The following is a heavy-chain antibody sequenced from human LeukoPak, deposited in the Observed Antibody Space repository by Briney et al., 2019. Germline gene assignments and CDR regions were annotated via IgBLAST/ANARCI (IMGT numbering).Heavy chain of an antibody. CDR3: ARAQPGSHVLLWFGAFDY. V-gene: IGHV3-30-3*01. Sequence: GRSLRLSCAASGFTFSSYAMHWVRQAPGKGLEWVAVISYDGSNKYYADSVKGRFTISRDNSKNTLYLQMNSLRAEDTAVYYCARAQPGSHVLLWFGAFDYWGQGTLVTVSS. CDR2: ISYDGSNK. D-gene: IGHD3-10*01. CDR1: GFTFSSYA. J-gene: IGHJ4*02.